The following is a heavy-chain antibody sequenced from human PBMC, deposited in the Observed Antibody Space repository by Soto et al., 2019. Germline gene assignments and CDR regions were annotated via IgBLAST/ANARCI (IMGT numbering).Heavy chain of an antibody. D-gene: IGHD5-12*01. CDR3: VSVPLVATIEGYYYYGMDV. CDR2: TYYRSKWYN. V-gene: IGHV6-1*01. J-gene: IGHJ6*02. CDR1: GDSVSSNSAA. Sequence: SQTLSLTCAISGDSVSSNSAAWNWIRQSPSRGLEWLGRTYYRSKWYNDYAVSVKSRITINPDTSKNQFSLQLNSVTPEDTAVYYCVSVPLVATIEGYYYYGMDVWGQGTTVTVSS.